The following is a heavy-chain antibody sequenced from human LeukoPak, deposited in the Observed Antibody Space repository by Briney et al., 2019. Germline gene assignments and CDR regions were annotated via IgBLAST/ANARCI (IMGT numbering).Heavy chain of an antibody. J-gene: IGHJ5*02. CDR3: AKDRITMVRGVAHNWFDP. Sequence: PGGSLRLSCAASGFTFSSYGMHWVRQAPGKGLEWVAVISYDGSNKYYADSVKGRFTISRDNSKNTLYLQMNSLRAEDTAVYYCAKDRITMVRGVAHNWFDPWGQGTLVTVSS. D-gene: IGHD3-10*01. V-gene: IGHV3-30*18. CDR2: ISYDGSNK. CDR1: GFTFSSYG.